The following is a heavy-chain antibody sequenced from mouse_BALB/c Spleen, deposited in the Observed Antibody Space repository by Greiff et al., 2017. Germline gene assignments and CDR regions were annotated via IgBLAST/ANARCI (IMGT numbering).Heavy chain of an antibody. J-gene: IGHJ4*01. V-gene: IGHV5-4*02. CDR3: ARDYYGSSHGAMDY. CDR2: ISDGGSYT. D-gene: IGHD1-1*01. Sequence: EVQRVESGGGLVKPGGSLKLSCAASGFTFSDYYMYWVRQTPEKRLEWVATISDGGSYTYYPDSVKGRFTISRDNAKNNLYLQMSSLKSEDTAMYYCARDYYGSSHGAMDYWGQGTSVTVSS. CDR1: GFTFSDYY.